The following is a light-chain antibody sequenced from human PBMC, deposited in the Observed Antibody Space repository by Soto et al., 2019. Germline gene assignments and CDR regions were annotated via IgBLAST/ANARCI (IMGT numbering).Light chain of an antibody. J-gene: IGLJ2*01. CDR3: SSYTSSNSWV. CDR1: STDVGGYNY. Sequence: QSALTQTASVSGSPGQSITISCTGTSTDVGGYNYVSWYQHHPGKAPKLITYDVTNRPSGVSNRFSGSKSGNTASLTISGLQPEDDANYYCSSYTSSNSWVFGGGTQLTVL. V-gene: IGLV2-14*03. CDR2: DVT.